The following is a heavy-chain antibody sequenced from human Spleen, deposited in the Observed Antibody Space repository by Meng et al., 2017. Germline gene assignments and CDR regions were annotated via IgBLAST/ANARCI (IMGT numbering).Heavy chain of an antibody. CDR2: IGTGVDT. D-gene: IGHD2-21*02. Sequence: GESLKISCAGSGFTFDDYGMIWVRQAPGKGLEWVSGIGTGVDTYYPDSVKGRFTISRDNSKNMLFLQMNSLGVEDTAIYYCTKDFVTGDRKLFFNYWGQGTLVTVSS. J-gene: IGHJ4*02. V-gene: IGHV3-23*01. CDR3: TKDFVTGDRKLFFNY. CDR1: GFTFDDYG.